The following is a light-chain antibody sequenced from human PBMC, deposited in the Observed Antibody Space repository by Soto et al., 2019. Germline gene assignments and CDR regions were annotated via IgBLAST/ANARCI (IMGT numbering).Light chain of an antibody. CDR3: QRYDSLPPT. Sequence: DIQMTQSPSSLSASVGDRVTITCQASRDIGKYLNWFQEKPGKAPKLLIYDASNLQKGVPSRLSGSGSGTDFTFTISSLQPEDFATYYCQRYDSLPPTFGQGTRLEIK. V-gene: IGKV1-33*01. CDR2: DAS. J-gene: IGKJ5*01. CDR1: RDIGKY.